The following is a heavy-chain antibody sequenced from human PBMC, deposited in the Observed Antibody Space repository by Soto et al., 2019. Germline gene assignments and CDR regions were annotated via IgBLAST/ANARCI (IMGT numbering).Heavy chain of an antibody. CDR3: ANHGIAARREGLYFDY. CDR2: IYSGGST. J-gene: IGHJ4*02. Sequence: GGSLRLSCAASGFTVSSNYMSWVRQAPGKGLEWVSVIYSGGSTYYADSVKGRFTISRDNSKNTLYLQMNSLRAEDTAVYYCANHGIAARREGLYFDYWGQGTLVTVSS. CDR1: GFTVSSNY. V-gene: IGHV3-66*01. D-gene: IGHD6-6*01.